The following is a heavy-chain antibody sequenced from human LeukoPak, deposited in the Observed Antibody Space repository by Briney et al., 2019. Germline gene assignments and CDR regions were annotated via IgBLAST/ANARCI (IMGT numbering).Heavy chain of an antibody. CDR2: ISSSGGAT. Sequence: GGSLRLSCAAFGFTFSDYYMSWIRQAPGKGLEWVSYISSSGGATYYAESMKGRFTISRDNAKNSVFLQMNGLRPSDTSVYYCARINGQRTSIDYWGQGTLVTVSS. CDR3: ARINGQRTSIDY. CDR1: GFTFSDYY. J-gene: IGHJ4*02. D-gene: IGHD6-25*01. V-gene: IGHV3-11*04.